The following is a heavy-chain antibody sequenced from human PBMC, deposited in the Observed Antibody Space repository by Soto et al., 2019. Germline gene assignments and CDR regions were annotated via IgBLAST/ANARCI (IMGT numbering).Heavy chain of an antibody. CDR3: ARNRLDGYDFDS. Sequence: QVQLQESGPGLVKPSGTLSLTCTVSNGSISSSNWWSWVRQSPGKGLEWIGEVAQNGYVGSIPSLKGRLTMLLDQPTNRFSLRLTSVTAADTAVYYCARNRLDGYDFDSWGQGILVTVSS. D-gene: IGHD5-12*01. CDR1: NGSISSSNW. J-gene: IGHJ4*02. CDR2: VAQNGYV. V-gene: IGHV4-4*02.